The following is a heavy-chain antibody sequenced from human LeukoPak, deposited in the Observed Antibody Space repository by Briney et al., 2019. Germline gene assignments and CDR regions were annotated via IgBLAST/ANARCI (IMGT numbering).Heavy chain of an antibody. CDR3: TTAGSNHEVEVFDY. D-gene: IGHD3-10*01. Sequence: PGGSLRLSCAASGFTFSNAWMSWVRQAPGKGLEWVGRIKSKTDGGTTDYAAPVKGRFTISRDDSKNTLYLQMNSLKTEDTAVYYCTTAGSNHEVEVFDYWGQGTLVTVSS. V-gene: IGHV3-15*01. CDR1: GFTFSNAW. CDR2: IKSKTDGGTT. J-gene: IGHJ4*02.